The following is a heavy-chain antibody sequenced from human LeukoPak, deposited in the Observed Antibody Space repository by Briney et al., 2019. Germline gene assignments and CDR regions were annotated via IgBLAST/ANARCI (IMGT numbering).Heavy chain of an antibody. V-gene: IGHV3-7*01. D-gene: IGHD2-2*01. CDR1: GFTFSSHW. Sequence: GGSLRLSCAASGFTFSSHWMHWVRQAPGKGLEWVACIKQDGSENYYVDSVRGRFTVSVDNGKNSLYLQMNSLRAEDTARYYCATLDSTKSVLWGRGTAVIVSS. CDR2: IKQDGSEN. J-gene: IGHJ1*01. CDR3: ATLDSTKSVL.